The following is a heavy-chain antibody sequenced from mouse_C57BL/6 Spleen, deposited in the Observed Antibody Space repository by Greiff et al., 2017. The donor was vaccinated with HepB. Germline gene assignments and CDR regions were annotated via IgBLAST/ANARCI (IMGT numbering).Heavy chain of an antibody. CDR2: IWSGGST. CDR1: GFSLTSYG. V-gene: IGHV2-2*01. Sequence: VQLQQSGPGLVQPSQSLSITCTVSGFSLTSYGVHWVRQSPGKGLEWLGVIWSGGSTDYNAAFISRLSISKDNSKSQVFFKMNSLQADDTAIYYCASPLLTGYGSSPYAMDYWGQGTSVTVSS. D-gene: IGHD1-1*01. CDR3: ASPLLTGYGSSPYAMDY. J-gene: IGHJ4*01.